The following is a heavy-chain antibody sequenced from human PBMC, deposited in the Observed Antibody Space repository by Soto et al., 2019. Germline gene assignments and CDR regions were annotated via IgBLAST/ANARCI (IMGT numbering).Heavy chain of an antibody. D-gene: IGHD6-19*01. J-gene: IGHJ4*02. Sequence: SETLSLTCAVASGYSDNGYLWSWVRQSPGKGLEWIGETSHDGVTNYNPSLEGRVTISIDKSKNQFYLDLNSVTAADTAMYYCARPVFSSGWYGPSFDYWGKGTLVTVSS. CDR1: SGYSDNGYL. V-gene: IGHV4-4*02. CDR2: TSHDGVT. CDR3: ARPVFSSGWYGPSFDY.